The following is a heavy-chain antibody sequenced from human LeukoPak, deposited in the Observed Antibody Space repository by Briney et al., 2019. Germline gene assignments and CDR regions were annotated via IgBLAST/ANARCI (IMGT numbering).Heavy chain of an antibody. J-gene: IGHJ6*03. CDR2: IYHSGST. D-gene: IGHD1-14*01. CDR3: ARDRKYYYHMDV. Sequence: TSETLSLTCAVYGGSFSGYYWGWIRQPPGKGLEWIGSIYHSGSTYYNPSLKSRVTISVDTSKNQFSLKLSSLTAADTAVYYCARDRKYYYHMDVWGKGTTVTVSS. CDR1: GGSFSGYY. V-gene: IGHV4-34*01.